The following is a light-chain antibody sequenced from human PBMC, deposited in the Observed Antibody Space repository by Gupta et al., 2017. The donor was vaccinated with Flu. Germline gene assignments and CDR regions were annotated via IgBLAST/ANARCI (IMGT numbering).Light chain of an antibody. J-gene: IGKJ4*01. CDR3: QQYGSPLT. CDR2: DAS. CDR1: QSVTNNY. V-gene: IGKV3D-20*01. Sequence: GETATLSCAASQSVTNNYLAWYQQKPGLAPRLLIYDASSRATGIPDSFSGSGSGTDFTLTISRLEPEDFAVYYWQQYGSPLTFGGGTTVEIK.